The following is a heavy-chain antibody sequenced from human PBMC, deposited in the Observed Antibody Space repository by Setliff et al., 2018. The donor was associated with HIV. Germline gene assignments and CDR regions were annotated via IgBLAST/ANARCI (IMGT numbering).Heavy chain of an antibody. CDR3: ARGSYTVRIDY. CDR2: IYTSGRT. CDR1: GGSISSYY. Sequence: SETLSLTCTVSGGSISSYYWSWIRQPPGKGLEWIGYIYTSGRTTHNPSLKSRVTISRDTSENQFSLRLSSVTAADTAVYYCARGSYTVRIDYWGQGTRVTVSS. D-gene: IGHD3-10*01. J-gene: IGHJ4*02. V-gene: IGHV4-4*09.